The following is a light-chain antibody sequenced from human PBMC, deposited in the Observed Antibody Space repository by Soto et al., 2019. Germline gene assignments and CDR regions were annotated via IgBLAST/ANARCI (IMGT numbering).Light chain of an antibody. Sequence: DIQMTQSPSTLSASVVDRVTVTGLASQSINSWLAWYQQKPGKAPKLLIYDASSLQSGVPSRFTGSGFGTEFTLTISSLQPDDFATYYCQQYHRYSRTFGQGTKVDIK. J-gene: IGKJ1*01. V-gene: IGKV1-5*01. CDR2: DAS. CDR1: QSINSW. CDR3: QQYHRYSRT.